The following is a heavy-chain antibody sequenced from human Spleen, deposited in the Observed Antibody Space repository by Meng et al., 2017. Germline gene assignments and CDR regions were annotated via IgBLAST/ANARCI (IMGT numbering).Heavy chain of an antibody. CDR1: GFTFSSYA. D-gene: IGHD4-17*01. J-gene: IGHJ4*02. CDR2: ISGSGGST. CDR3: AKVDYADHRGQRYFDY. V-gene: IGHV3-23*01. Sequence: GESLKISCAASGFTFSSYAMSWVRQAPGKGLEWVSAISGSGGSTYYADSVKGRFTVSRDNSKNTLFLQMNSLRADDTAVYYCAKVDYADHRGQRYFDYWGQGTLVTVSS.